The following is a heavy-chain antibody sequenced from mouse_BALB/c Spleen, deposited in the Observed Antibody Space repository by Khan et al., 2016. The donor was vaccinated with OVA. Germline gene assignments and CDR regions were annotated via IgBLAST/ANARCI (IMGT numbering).Heavy chain of an antibody. CDR3: ARCLMEAMDY. CDR1: AYIFTDYW. CDR2: IDPSDSET. J-gene: IGHJ4*01. V-gene: IGHV1-61*01. Sequence: QVQLQQPGAELVRHGASVKLSCKASAYIFTDYWMNWVKQRPGQGLEWIGMIDPSDSETHYNQIFKDKATLTVDKSSSTAYMQLSSLTSEDSAVYYCARCLMEAMDYWGQGTSVTVSS.